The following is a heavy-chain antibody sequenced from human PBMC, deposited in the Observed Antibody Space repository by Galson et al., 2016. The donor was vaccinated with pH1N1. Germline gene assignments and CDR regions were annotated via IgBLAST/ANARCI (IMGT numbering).Heavy chain of an antibody. CDR3: AIEGVSMVRELDAFDI. CDR1: GFTFSNYW. V-gene: IGHV3-7*01. CDR2: VKPDGSKK. Sequence: SLRLSCAASGFTFSNYWMSWVRQAPGKGLESVANVKPDGSKKYYVGSVKGRFTISRDNAKNSLYLEMNSLRADDTAIYYCAIEGVSMVRELDAFDIWGQGTMVTVSS. J-gene: IGHJ3*02. D-gene: IGHD3-10*01.